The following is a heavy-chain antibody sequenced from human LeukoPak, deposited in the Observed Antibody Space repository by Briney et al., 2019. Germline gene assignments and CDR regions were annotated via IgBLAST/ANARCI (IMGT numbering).Heavy chain of an antibody. Sequence: ASVKVSCKASGYTFTSYGISWVRQAPGQGLEWMGWISAYNGNTNYAQKLQGRVTMTTDTSTSTAYMELRSLRSDDTAVYYCARVRWSSSWSYYFDYWGQGTLVTVSS. CDR1: GYTFTSYG. D-gene: IGHD6-13*01. CDR2: ISAYNGNT. J-gene: IGHJ4*02. V-gene: IGHV1-18*01. CDR3: ARVRWSSSWSYYFDY.